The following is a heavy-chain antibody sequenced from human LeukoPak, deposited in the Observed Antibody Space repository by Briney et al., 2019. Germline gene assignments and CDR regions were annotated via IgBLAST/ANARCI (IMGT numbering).Heavy chain of an antibody. J-gene: IGHJ4*02. CDR3: ARDQLAYSGYDTLFAY. D-gene: IGHD5-12*01. CDR2: ISYDGNFK. Sequence: PGGPLRLSCAASGFTFSSYALHWVRQAPGKGLEWVAVISYDGNFKYYADSVKGRITVSRDNSKNTVSLQMNSLRPEDTAVYYCARDQLAYSGYDTLFAYWGQGTLVTVSS. CDR1: GFTFSSYA. V-gene: IGHV3-30*04.